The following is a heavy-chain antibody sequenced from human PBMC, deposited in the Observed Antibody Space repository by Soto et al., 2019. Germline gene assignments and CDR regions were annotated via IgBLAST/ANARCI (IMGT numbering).Heavy chain of an antibody. Sequence: SVKVSCKASGYTFTGYYMHWVRQAPGQGLEWMGWINPNSGGTNYAQKFQGWVTMTRDTSISTAYMELSRLRSDDTAVYYCARGYDSSPNWFDPWGQGTLVTVSS. CDR3: ARGYDSSPNWFDP. CDR2: INPNSGGT. CDR1: GYTFTGYY. J-gene: IGHJ5*02. V-gene: IGHV1-2*04. D-gene: IGHD3-22*01.